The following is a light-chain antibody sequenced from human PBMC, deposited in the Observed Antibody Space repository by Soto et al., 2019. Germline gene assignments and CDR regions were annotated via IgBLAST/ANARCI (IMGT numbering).Light chain of an antibody. CDR1: RSNIGAGYD. CDR2: GNT. V-gene: IGLV1-40*01. Sequence: QSVLTQPPSVSGAXGXXXXISCTGSRSNIGAGYDVHWYQQLPGTAPKLLIDGNTNRPSGIPDRFSGSKSGTSASLAITGIQAGDEADYYCQSYDINRSGVAFGAGTQLTVL. CDR3: QSYDINRSGVA. J-gene: IGLJ2*01.